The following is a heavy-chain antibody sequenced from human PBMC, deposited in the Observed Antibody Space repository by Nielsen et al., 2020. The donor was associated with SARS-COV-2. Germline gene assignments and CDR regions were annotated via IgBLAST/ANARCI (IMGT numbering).Heavy chain of an antibody. Sequence: TVSCKGSGYSFTSYWIGWVRPMPGKGLEWMGIIYPGDSDTRYSPSFQGQVTISADKSISTAHLQWSSLKASDTVMYYCARLGIGLGDYWGQGTLVTVSS. CDR1: GYSFTSYW. J-gene: IGHJ4*02. D-gene: IGHD6-19*01. CDR3: ARLGIGLGDY. CDR2: IYPGDSDT. V-gene: IGHV5-51*01.